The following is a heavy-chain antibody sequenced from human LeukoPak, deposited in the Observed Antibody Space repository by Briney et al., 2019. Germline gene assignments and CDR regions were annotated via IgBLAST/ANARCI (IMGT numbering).Heavy chain of an antibody. J-gene: IGHJ4*02. CDR2: ISYDGSNK. CDR3: ARDPGGSTSFDY. V-gene: IGHV3-30*03. D-gene: IGHD2-2*01. Sequence: GGSLRLSCAASGFTFSSYGMHWVRQAPGKGLEWVAVISYDGSNKYYADSVKGRFTISRDNSKNTLYLQMNSLRAEDTAVYYCARDPGGSTSFDYWGQGTLVTVSS. CDR1: GFTFSSYG.